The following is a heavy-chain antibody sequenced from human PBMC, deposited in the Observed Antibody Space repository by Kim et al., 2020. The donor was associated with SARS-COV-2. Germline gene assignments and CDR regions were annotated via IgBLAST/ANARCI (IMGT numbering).Heavy chain of an antibody. V-gene: IGHV4-4*02. J-gene: IGHJ4*02. CDR3: ARGTYAAAGGIFVY. D-gene: IGHD6-25*01. Sequence: NPSLKSRVTISVDKSKNQFSLKLSSVTAADTAVYYCARGTYAAAGGIFVYWGQGTLVTVSS.